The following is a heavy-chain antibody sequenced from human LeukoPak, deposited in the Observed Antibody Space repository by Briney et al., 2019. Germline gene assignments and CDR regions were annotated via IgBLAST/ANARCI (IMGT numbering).Heavy chain of an antibody. J-gene: IGHJ4*02. V-gene: IGHV3-48*01. CDR2: ISSGSSTI. Sequence: GGSLRLSCAASGVTVSNNFVLWVRQAPGKGLEWVSYISSGSSTIFYADSVKGRFTISRDNAKTSLYLQMNSLRAEDTAVYYCARATPSGSYWFDYWGQGTQVTVSS. D-gene: IGHD3-10*01. CDR1: GVTVSNNF. CDR3: ARATPSGSYWFDY.